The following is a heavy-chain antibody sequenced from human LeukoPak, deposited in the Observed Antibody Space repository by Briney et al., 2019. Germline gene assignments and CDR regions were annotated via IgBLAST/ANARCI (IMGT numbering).Heavy chain of an antibody. CDR2: INHSGTT. CDR1: GGSFSGYY. V-gene: IGHV4-34*01. CDR3: ARDSWFYGSGNYYYSMDV. J-gene: IGHJ6*03. D-gene: IGHD3-10*01. Sequence: SETLSLTCAVYGGSFSGYYWSWIRQPPGKGLEWIGEINHSGTTTYNPSLKSRVSISVDTSKNQFSLKLSSVTAADTAVYYCARDSWFYGSGNYYYSMDVWGKGTTVTISS.